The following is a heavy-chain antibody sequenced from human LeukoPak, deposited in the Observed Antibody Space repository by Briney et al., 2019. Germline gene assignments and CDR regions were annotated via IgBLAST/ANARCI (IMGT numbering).Heavy chain of an antibody. CDR1: GGSISSGSYY. V-gene: IGHV4-61*02. J-gene: IGHJ3*02. Sequence: KASETLSLTCTVSGGSISSGSYYWSWIRQPAGKGLEWIGRIYTSGSTNYNPSLKSRVTISVDTSKNQFSLKLSSVTAADTAVYYCARDRITMVRGVTNDAFDIWGQGTMVTVSS. CDR2: IYTSGST. CDR3: ARDRITMVRGVTNDAFDI. D-gene: IGHD3-10*01.